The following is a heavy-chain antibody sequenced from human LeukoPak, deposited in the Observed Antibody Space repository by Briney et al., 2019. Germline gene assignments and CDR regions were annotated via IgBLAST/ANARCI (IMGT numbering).Heavy chain of an antibody. J-gene: IGHJ5*02. CDR2: INPNSGGT. D-gene: IGHD6-19*01. CDR3: ARGYSXGRYNWFDP. CDR1: GYTFTGYY. V-gene: IGHV1-2*04. Sequence: GASVKVSCKASGYTFTGYYMHWVRQAPGQGLEWMGWINPNSGGTNYAQKFQGWVTMTRDTSISTAYMELSRLRSDDTAVYYCARGYSXGRYNWFDPWGQGTLVTVSS.